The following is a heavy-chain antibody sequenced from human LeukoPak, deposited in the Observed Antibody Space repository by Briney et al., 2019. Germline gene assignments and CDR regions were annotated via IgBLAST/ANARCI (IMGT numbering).Heavy chain of an antibody. CDR3: AKGRTGYSYGYGYFDY. CDR2: ISSSTLKI. V-gene: IGHV3-23*01. CDR1: GFTFSKYA. D-gene: IGHD5-18*01. J-gene: IGHJ4*02. Sequence: GGSLRLSCAASGFTFSKYAMTWVRQAPGKGLEWVSAISSSTLKIYYADSVKGRFTISRDNSKNTLYLQMNSLRAEDTAVYYCAKGRTGYSYGYGYFDYWGQGTLVTVSS.